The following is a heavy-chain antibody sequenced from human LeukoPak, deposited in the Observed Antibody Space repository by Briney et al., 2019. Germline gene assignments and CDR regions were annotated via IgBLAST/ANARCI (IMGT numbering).Heavy chain of an antibody. V-gene: IGHV1-18*01. CDR3: ASPRCSSTSCPLDY. Sequence: ASVKASCKASGYTFTSYGISWVRQAPGQGLEWMGWISAYNGNTNYAQKLQGRVTMTTDTSTSTAYMELRSQRSDDTAVYYCASPRCSSTSCPLDYWGQGTLVTVSS. CDR1: GYTFTSYG. D-gene: IGHD2-2*01. J-gene: IGHJ4*02. CDR2: ISAYNGNT.